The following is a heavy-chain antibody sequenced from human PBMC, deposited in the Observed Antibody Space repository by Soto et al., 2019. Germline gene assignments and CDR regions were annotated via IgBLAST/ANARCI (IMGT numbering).Heavy chain of an antibody. CDR1: GFTFSNAW. V-gene: IGHV3-15*07. CDR2: IKSKTDGGTT. Sequence: EVQLVESGGGLVKPGGSHRLSCAASGFTFSNAWMNWVRQAPGKGLEWVGRIKSKTDGGTTDYAAPVKCRFTISRDDSKNTLYLQMNSLKTEDTAVYYCTTESPWDAFDIWGQGTMVTVSS. CDR3: TTESPWDAFDI. J-gene: IGHJ3*02.